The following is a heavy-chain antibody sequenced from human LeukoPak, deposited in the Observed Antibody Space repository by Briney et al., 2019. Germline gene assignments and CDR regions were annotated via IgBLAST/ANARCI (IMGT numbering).Heavy chain of an antibody. CDR3: ARGGSSSNDWFDP. CDR2: IKQDGSEK. CDR1: GFTFSSYW. J-gene: IGHJ5*02. V-gene: IGHV3-7*01. D-gene: IGHD6-6*01. Sequence: PGGSLRLSCAASGFTFSSYWMSWVRQAPGKGLEWVANIKQDGSEKYYVDSVKGRFTISRDNAKNSLYLQMNSLRAEDTAVYYCARGGSSSNDWFDPWGQGTLVTVSS.